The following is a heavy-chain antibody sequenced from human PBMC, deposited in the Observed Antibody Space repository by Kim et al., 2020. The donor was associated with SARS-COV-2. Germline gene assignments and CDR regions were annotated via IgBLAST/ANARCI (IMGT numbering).Heavy chain of an antibody. Sequence: SVKGRLAISRDNAKKFLYLQMNSLRVEDTALYYCAKDFSYGSQDFNYFDYWGQGTLVIVSS. D-gene: IGHD3-10*01. J-gene: IGHJ4*02. CDR3: AKDFSYGSQDFNYFDY. V-gene: IGHV3-9*01.